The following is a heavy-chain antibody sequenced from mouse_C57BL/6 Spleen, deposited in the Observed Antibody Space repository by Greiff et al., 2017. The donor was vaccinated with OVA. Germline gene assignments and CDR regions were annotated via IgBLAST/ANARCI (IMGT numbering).Heavy chain of an antibody. CDR1: GFTFSDYG. Sequence: EVKVVESGGGLVKPGGSLKLSCAASGFTFSDYGMHWVRQAPEKGLEWVAYISSGSSTIYYADTVKGRFTISRDNAKNTLFLQMTSLRSEDTAMYYCARGWLLFYAMGYWGQGTSVTVSS. CDR3: ARGWLLFYAMGY. CDR2: ISSGSSTI. D-gene: IGHD2-3*01. V-gene: IGHV5-17*01. J-gene: IGHJ4*01.